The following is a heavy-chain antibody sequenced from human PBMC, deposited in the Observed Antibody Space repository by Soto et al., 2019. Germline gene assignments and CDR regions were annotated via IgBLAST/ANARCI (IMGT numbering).Heavy chain of an antibody. CDR1: GFTFSSYA. J-gene: IGHJ5*02. CDR2: LSDDGTNK. D-gene: IGHD3-3*02. Sequence: QVQLVESGGGVVQPGRSLRLSCAASGFTFSSYAFHWVRQAPGKGLEWVAILSDDGTNKDYAGSVKGRFTISRDNSRNTLYLRINSLRAEDTAVYYCARHLSHLKFGWFDPWGQGTLVIVSS. V-gene: IGHV3-30-3*01. CDR3: ARHLSHLKFGWFDP.